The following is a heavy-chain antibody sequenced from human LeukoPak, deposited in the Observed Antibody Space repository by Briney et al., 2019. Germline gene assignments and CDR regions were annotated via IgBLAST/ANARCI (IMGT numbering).Heavy chain of an antibody. CDR3: ATSKILKSSGYYFGFDP. V-gene: IGHV4-59*12. CDR1: GGSISSYY. J-gene: IGHJ5*02. CDR2: IYYSGST. D-gene: IGHD3-22*01. Sequence: SETLSLTCTVSGGSISSYYWSWIRQPPGKGLEWIGYIYYSGSTNYNPSLKSRVTISVDTSKNQFSLKLSSVTAADTAVYYCATSKILKSSGYYFGFDPWGQGTLVTVSS.